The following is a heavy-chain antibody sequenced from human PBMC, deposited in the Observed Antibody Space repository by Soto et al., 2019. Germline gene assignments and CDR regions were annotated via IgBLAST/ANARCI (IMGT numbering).Heavy chain of an antibody. CDR3: ARDYVGDMSSFDI. D-gene: IGHD3-16*01. Sequence: ASVKVSCKASGYTFTNYYINWVRQAPGQGLECVGWINANSGDADYAQKLQGRVTMTRDTSMSTAYMELSRLRSDDTAVYYCARDYVGDMSSFDIWGQGTMVTVSS. CDR1: GYTFTNYY. CDR2: INANSGDA. J-gene: IGHJ3*02. V-gene: IGHV1-2*02.